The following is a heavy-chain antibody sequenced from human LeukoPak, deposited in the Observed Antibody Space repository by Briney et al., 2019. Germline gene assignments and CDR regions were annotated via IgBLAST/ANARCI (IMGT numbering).Heavy chain of an antibody. CDR3: ARSGALALEWLLGPFDY. D-gene: IGHD3-3*01. J-gene: IGHJ4*02. CDR1: GFTFSSYS. Sequence: QPGGSLRLSCAASGFTFSSYSMNWVRQAPGKGLEWVSYISSSSSTIYYADSVKGRFTISRDNAKNSLYLQMNSLRAEDTAVYYCARSGALALEWLLGPFDYWGQGTLVTVSS. V-gene: IGHV3-48*01. CDR2: ISSSSSTI.